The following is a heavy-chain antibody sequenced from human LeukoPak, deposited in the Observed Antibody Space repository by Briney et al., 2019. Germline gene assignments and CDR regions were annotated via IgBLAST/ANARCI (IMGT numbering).Heavy chain of an antibody. V-gene: IGHV1-2*02. D-gene: IGHD3-16*01. CDR2: INPKNGGS. Sequence: VSVNVSCKASGYTFTGYYMHWVRQAPGQGLEWVGWINPKNGGSNYAQKFQGRVTMTRDRSISTAYMELSRLTSDDTAVYYCARASFWESPINWFAPWGQGTLVTVSS. CDR1: GYTFTGYY. J-gene: IGHJ5*02. CDR3: ARASFWESPINWFAP.